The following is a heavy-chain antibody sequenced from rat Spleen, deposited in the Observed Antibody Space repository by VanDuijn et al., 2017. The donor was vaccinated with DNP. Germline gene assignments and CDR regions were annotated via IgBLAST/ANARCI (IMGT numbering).Heavy chain of an antibody. CDR2: INTAGSP. J-gene: IGHJ4*01. V-gene: IGHV3-3*01. D-gene: IGHD1-4*01. CDR3: ARWPGYNPPYAMDV. CDR1: DYSITSSYR. Sequence: EVQLQESGPGLVKPSQSLSLTCSVTDYSITSSYRWSWIRKFPGNKLEWMAYINTAGSPNYNPSLKSRISITRDTSKNQIFLQVNSVTTEDTATYYCARWPGYNPPYAMDVWGQGTSVTVSS.